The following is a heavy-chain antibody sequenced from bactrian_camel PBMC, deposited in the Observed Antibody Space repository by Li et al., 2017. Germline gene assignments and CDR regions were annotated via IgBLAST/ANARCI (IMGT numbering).Heavy chain of an antibody. CDR2: IDSDGSA. J-gene: IGHJ4*01. V-gene: IGHV3S53*01. CDR1: GNIPDKMR. D-gene: IGHD3*01. Sequence: QLVESGGGSVQAGGSLRLSCTASGNIPDKMRMGWFRQAPGEEREGVAVIDSDGSASYADPVKGRFTISYESAKDILYLEMNNLKPEDTAMYYCAASTYECYLGTYLFTWTEFDHWGQGTQVTVS. CDR3: AASTYECYLGTYLFTWTEFDH.